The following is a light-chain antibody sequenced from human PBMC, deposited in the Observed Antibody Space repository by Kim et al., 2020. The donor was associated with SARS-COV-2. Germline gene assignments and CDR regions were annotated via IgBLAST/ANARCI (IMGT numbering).Light chain of an antibody. J-gene: IGKJ4*01. CDR3: QQYHDWPPLT. V-gene: IGKV3-15*01. Sequence: EIVMTQSPVTLSVSPGESATLTCRASQSVSLNLVWYQQKSGQSPRLVIYGASTRATGVPARFSGSGSGTEFTLTISSLQSEDFAVYYCQQYHDWPPLTFGGGTKLEI. CDR2: GAS. CDR1: QSVSLN.